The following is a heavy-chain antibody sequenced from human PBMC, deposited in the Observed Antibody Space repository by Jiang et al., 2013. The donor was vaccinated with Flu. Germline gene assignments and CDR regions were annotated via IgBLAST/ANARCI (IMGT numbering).Heavy chain of an antibody. J-gene: IGHJ6*02. CDR3: TREDYLFGTSYYYYGMDV. CDR1: GDSVSSHSAA. Sequence: QTLSLTCAISGDSVSSHSAAWNWIRQSSSRGLEWLGRTYYRSKWYTDYAVFVKSRININPDTSKNQFSLQLHSVTPEDTAVYYCTREDYLFGTSYYYYGMDVWGQGTTVTVSS. D-gene: IGHD3-10*02. V-gene: IGHV6-1*01. CDR2: TYYRSKWYT.